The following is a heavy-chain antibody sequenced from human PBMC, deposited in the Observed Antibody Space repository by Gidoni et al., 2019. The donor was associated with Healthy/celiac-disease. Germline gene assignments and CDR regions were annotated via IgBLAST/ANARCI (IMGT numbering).Heavy chain of an antibody. D-gene: IGHD4-17*01. CDR1: GFTFSSYN. CDR3: ARDADYGYYRGDY. CDR2: SSSSSSYI. V-gene: IGHV3-21*01. Sequence: EVQLVASRGGLGKPGLSLRRSGAASGFTFSSYNMNWVRQAPGKGLEWVSSSSSSSSYIYYAALVKGRFTISRDNAKNSLYLQITSLRAEATAVYYCARDADYGYYRGDYWGQGTLVTVSS. J-gene: IGHJ4*02.